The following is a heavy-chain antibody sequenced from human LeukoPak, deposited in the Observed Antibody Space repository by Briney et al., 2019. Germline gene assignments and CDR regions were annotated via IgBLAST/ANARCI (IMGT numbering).Heavy chain of an antibody. V-gene: IGHV1-2*02. Sequence: ASVKVSCKASGYTFTSYGISWVRQAPGQGLEWMGWINPNSGGTNYAQKFQGRVTMTRDTSISTAYMELSRLRSDDTAVYYCARDPAPDTAMALYGMDVWGQGTTVTVSS. CDR3: ARDPAPDTAMALYGMDV. CDR1: GYTFTSYG. D-gene: IGHD5-18*01. J-gene: IGHJ6*02. CDR2: INPNSGGT.